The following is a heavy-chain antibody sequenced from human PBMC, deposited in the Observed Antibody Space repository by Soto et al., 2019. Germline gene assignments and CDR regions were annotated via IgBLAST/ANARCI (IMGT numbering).Heavy chain of an antibody. CDR1: GFTFSGYW. D-gene: IGHD7-27*01. CDR3: ARGGTSRPHWGLFYN. Sequence: EVQLVESGGGLVQPGGSLRLSCAGSGFTFSGYWMHWVPQAPGKGPVWVSRLNPHGTVTTNADSVKGRFTIARDNAKNTVYLQMHSLRADDAAVYYCARGGTSRPHWGLFYNWGQATLVTVSS. J-gene: IGHJ4*02. V-gene: IGHV3-74*01. CDR2: LNPHGTVT.